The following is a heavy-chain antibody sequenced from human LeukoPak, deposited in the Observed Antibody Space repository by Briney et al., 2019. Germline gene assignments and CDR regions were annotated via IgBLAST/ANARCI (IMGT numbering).Heavy chain of an antibody. Sequence: VASVKVSCKASGYTFTGYYMHWVRQAPGQGLEWMGWINPNSGGTNYAQKFQGRVTMTRDTSISTAYMELSRLRSDDTAVYYCARVWSYYPPLEYFQHWGQGTLVTVSS. CDR3: ARVWSYYPPLEYFQH. D-gene: IGHD3-10*01. V-gene: IGHV1-2*02. CDR2: INPNSGGT. CDR1: GYTFTGYY. J-gene: IGHJ1*01.